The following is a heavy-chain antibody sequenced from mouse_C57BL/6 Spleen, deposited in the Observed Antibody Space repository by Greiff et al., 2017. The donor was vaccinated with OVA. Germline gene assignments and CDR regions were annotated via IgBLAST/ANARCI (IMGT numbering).Heavy chain of an antibody. Sequence: QVQLQQPGAELVKPGASVKMSCKASGYTFTSYWITWVKQRPGQGLEWIGDIYPGSGSTNYNEKFKSKATLPVDTSSSTAYMQLSSLTSEDSAVYYCARGYGSNWYFDVWGTGTTVTVSS. D-gene: IGHD1-1*01. CDR2: IYPGSGST. CDR3: ARGYGSNWYFDV. CDR1: GYTFTSYW. J-gene: IGHJ1*03. V-gene: IGHV1-55*01.